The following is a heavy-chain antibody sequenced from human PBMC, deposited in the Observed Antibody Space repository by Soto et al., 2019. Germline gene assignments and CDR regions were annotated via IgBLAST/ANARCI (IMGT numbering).Heavy chain of an antibody. CDR1: GYTFTGYY. CDR3: ARDTVEGYDFWSGYPTYYYYGMDV. V-gene: IGHV1-2*02. Sequence: SVKVSFRASGYTFTGYYMHWVRQAPGQGLEWMGWINPNSGGTNYAQKFQGRVTMTRDTSISTAYMELSRLRSDDTAVYYCARDTVEGYDFWSGYPTYYYYGMDVWGQGTTVTVSS. D-gene: IGHD3-3*01. J-gene: IGHJ6*02. CDR2: INPNSGGT.